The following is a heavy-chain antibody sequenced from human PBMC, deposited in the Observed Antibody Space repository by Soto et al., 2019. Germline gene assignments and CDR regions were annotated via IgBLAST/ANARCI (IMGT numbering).Heavy chain of an antibody. V-gene: IGHV3-33*01. CDR1: GFTFSSYG. D-gene: IGHD3-9*01. CDR3: ARDLHFDLAGYGMDV. J-gene: IGHJ6*02. Sequence: QVQLVESGGGVVQPGRSLRLSCAASGFTFSSYGMHWVRQAPGKGLEWVAVIWYDGSNKYYADSVKGRFTISRDNSKNRLYLQMNSLRAEDTAVYYCARDLHFDLAGYGMDVWGHGTTVTVSS. CDR2: IWYDGSNK.